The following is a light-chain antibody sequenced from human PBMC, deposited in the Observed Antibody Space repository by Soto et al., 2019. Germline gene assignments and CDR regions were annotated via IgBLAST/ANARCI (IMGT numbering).Light chain of an antibody. CDR3: HQYNNWPLT. CDR1: QSVSSN. V-gene: IGKV3-15*01. CDR2: GAS. J-gene: IGKJ4*01. Sequence: EIVMTQSPATLSVSPGERATLSCRASQSVSSNLAWYQQKPGQAPRLLIYGASTRATGIPARFSGSGSGTEFTFTISSLQSEDFELYYCHQYNNWPLTFAGGTKVEIK.